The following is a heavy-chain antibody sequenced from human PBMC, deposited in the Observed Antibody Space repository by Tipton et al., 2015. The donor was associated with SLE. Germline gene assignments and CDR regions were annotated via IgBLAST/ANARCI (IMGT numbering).Heavy chain of an antibody. V-gene: IGHV4-61*01. J-gene: IGHJ3*02. Sequence: TLSLTCTVSGGSISSSSHYWSWIRQPPGKGLEWIGYIYYSGSTNYNPSLKSRVTISVDTSKNQFSLKLTSVTAADTAVYYCARDREMAGAFDIWGQGTMVTVSS. D-gene: IGHD5-24*01. CDR1: GGSISSSSHY. CDR3: ARDREMAGAFDI. CDR2: IYYSGST.